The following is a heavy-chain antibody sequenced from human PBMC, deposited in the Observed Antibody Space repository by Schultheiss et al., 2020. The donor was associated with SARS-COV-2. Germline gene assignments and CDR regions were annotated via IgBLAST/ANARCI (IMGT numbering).Heavy chain of an antibody. J-gene: IGHJ3*02. V-gene: IGHV3-30*14. CDR2: ISHDGSNK. D-gene: IGHD2-2*01. Sequence: GGSLRLSCAASGFTFSDYYMSWIRQAPGKGLEWVTTISHDGSNKYYADSVKGRFTISRHNSKNTLYLQMNSLRAEDTAVYYCARDNRDPVGYCSSTSCPKDAFDIWGQGTMVTVSS. CDR3: ARDNRDPVGYCSSTSCPKDAFDI. CDR1: GFTFSDYY.